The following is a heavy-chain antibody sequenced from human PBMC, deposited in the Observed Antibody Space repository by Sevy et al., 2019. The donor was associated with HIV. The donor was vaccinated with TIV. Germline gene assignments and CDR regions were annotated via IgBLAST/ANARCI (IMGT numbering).Heavy chain of an antibody. J-gene: IGHJ5*02. V-gene: IGHV4-34*01. CDR2: INESGII. D-gene: IGHD2-2*01. CDR1: DGSFSGYY. CDR3: ARSPPVVVVPGAPSWFDP. Sequence: SETLSLTCAVHDGSFSGYYWNWIRQLPGKGLEWIGEINESGIIYYNPSLKSRVTISIDTSKKQFSLKLKSVTAADTAVYFCARSPPVVVVPGAPSWFDPLGQGTLVTVSS.